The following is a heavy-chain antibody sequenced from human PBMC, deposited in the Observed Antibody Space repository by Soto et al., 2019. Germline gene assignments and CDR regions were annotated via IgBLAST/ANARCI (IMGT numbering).Heavy chain of an antibody. CDR1: GYTFTSLD. D-gene: IGHD2-15*01. Sequence: SVKVSCKASGYTFTSLDINWVRQATGQGLEWMGWMNPNSGSTGSAQKFQGRVAMTRDTSINTAYMELSSLRSDDTAVYYCARGRGYSDGIDYWGRGTLVTVSS. CDR2: MNPNSGST. J-gene: IGHJ4*02. CDR3: ARGRGYSDGIDY. V-gene: IGHV1-8*01.